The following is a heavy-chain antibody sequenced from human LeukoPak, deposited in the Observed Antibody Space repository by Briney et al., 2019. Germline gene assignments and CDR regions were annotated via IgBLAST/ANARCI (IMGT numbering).Heavy chain of an antibody. CDR2: FSGSGGST. V-gene: IGHV3-23*01. J-gene: IGHJ4*02. CDR3: ATDSYVSGSYYRLFY. D-gene: IGHD3-10*01. Sequence: PGGSLRLSCAASGFTFSSYAMSWVRQAPGKGLECISGFSGSGGSTYYADSVKGRFTISRDNSKNTLYLQMNSPRAEDTAVYYCATDSYVSGSYYRLFYWGQGTLVTVSS. CDR1: GFTFSSYA.